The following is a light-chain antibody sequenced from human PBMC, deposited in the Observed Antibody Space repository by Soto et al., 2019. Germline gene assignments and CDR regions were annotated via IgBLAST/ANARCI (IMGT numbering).Light chain of an antibody. CDR1: QSVLFKSNNKNY. V-gene: IGKV4-1*01. CDR3: QQYYTSPLT. J-gene: IGKJ4*01. Sequence: EIVLTLYPYSLAVSLGARATINCKSSQSVLFKSNNKNYLAWYQQKPGQPPKLLIYWASTRESGVPDRFSGSGSGTDFTLTISRLQAEDVAVYYCQQYYTSPLTFGGGTKVDIK. CDR2: WAS.